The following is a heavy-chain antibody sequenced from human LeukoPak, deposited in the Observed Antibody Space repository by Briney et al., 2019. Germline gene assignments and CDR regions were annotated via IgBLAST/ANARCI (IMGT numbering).Heavy chain of an antibody. J-gene: IGHJ6*02. D-gene: IGHD2-2*01. V-gene: IGHV4-34*01. Sequence: SETLSLTCAVYAGSFSGYYWSWIRQPPGKGLEWIGEINHSGSTNYNPSLKSRVTTSVDTSKNQFSLKLSSVTAADTAVYYCARQRLGYCSSTSCPSRYYYYGMDVWGQGTTVTVSS. CDR3: ARQRLGYCSSTSCPSRYYYYGMDV. CDR1: AGSFSGYY. CDR2: INHSGST.